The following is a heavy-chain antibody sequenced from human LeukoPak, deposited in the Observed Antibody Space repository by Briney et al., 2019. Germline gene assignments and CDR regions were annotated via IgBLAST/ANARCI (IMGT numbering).Heavy chain of an antibody. CDR3: ARGSQVKKHGYVPDDY. Sequence: SVKVSCKASGGTFSSYAISWVRQAPGQGLEWMGRIIPIFGIANYAQKFQGRVTITADKSTSTAYMELSSLRSEDTAVYYCARGSQVKKHGYVPDDYWGQGTLVTVSS. J-gene: IGHJ4*02. CDR1: GGTFSSYA. V-gene: IGHV1-69*04. CDR2: IIPIFGIA. D-gene: IGHD5-18*01.